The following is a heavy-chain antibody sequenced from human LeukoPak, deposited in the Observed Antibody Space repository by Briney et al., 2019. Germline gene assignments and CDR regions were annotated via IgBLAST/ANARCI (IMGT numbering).Heavy chain of an antibody. CDR3: ARGSTTGPDYYYGMDV. CDR1: GGSIGSGGYS. Sequence: SETLSLTCAVSGGSIGSGGYSWSWIRQPPGKGLEWIGYIYHSGSTYYNPSLKSQVTISVDRSKNQFSLKLSSVTAADTAVYYCARGSTTGPDYYYGMDVWGQGTTVTVSS. D-gene: IGHD1-1*01. CDR2: IYHSGST. V-gene: IGHV4-30-2*01. J-gene: IGHJ6*02.